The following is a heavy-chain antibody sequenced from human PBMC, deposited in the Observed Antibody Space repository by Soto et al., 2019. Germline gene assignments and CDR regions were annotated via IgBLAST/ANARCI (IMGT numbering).Heavy chain of an antibody. J-gene: IGHJ4*02. V-gene: IGHV3-23*01. CDR2: ISGSGGST. CDR3: AKGRSAGTTSWGY. CDR1: GFTFSSYA. Sequence: EVQLLESGGGLVQPGGSLRLSCAASGFTFSSYAMSWVRQAPGKGLEWVSAISGSGGSTYYADSVKGRFTISRDNPKNTLYREMNRVSGDGTAVYCCAKGRSAGTTSWGYWGQGTLVTVSS. D-gene: IGHD1-7*01.